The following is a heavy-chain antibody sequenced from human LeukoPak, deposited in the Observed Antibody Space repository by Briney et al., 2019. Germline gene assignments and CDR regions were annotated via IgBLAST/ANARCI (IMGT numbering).Heavy chain of an antibody. CDR3: AKLLDTAMVTRDYFHY. Sequence: GGSLRLSCAASVFTFISYSMNWVRQAPGKGLEWVSSISSSSSYIYYADSVKGRFTISRDNAKNSLYLQMNSLRAEDTAVYCCAKLLDTAMVTRDYFHYWGQGTLVTVSS. V-gene: IGHV3-21*01. D-gene: IGHD5-18*01. J-gene: IGHJ4*02. CDR2: ISSSSSYI. CDR1: VFTFISYS.